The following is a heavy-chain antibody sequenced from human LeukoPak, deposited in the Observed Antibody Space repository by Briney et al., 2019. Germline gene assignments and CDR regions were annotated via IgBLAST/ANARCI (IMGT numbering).Heavy chain of an antibody. V-gene: IGHV3-21*01. CDR3: ARGRSITLLRGVAMSDGFDI. CDR2: IDTSGSYI. D-gene: IGHD3-10*01. J-gene: IGHJ3*02. Sequence: GGSLRLSCTASGFTFTSYDMNWVRQAPGKGLEWVSFIDTSGSYIYYGDSLKGRVTISRDNAKNSLYLQMNGLRAEDTAVYYCARGRSITLLRGVAMSDGFDIWGQGAMVTVSS. CDR1: GFTFTSYD.